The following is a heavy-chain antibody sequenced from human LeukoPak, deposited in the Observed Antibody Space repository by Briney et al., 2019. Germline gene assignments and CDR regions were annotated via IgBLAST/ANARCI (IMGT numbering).Heavy chain of an antibody. J-gene: IGHJ6*02. CDR3: AKYLSAKGPPYALEV. V-gene: IGHV3-23*01. Sequence: GGSLRLSCAASAFTFRSYAMQWVRQAQGKGLEWVSGISGSGDSTFYADSVKGRFTIFRDNSKNTLYLQMNSLRAEDTAVYYCAKYLSAKGPPYALEVWGQGTTVTVSS. CDR2: ISGSGDST. CDR1: AFTFRSYA.